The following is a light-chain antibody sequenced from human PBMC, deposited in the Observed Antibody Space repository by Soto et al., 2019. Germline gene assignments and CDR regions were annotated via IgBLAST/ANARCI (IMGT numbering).Light chain of an antibody. CDR2: DAS. Sequence: EIVLTQSPATLYLSPGERATLSCRASQSVSSYLAWYQQKPGQAPRLLIYDASHRATGIPARFSGSGSGTDFTLAISSLEPEDFAVYYCQQRSNWPPFTFGQGTRLEIK. J-gene: IGKJ5*01. CDR1: QSVSSY. CDR3: QQRSNWPPFT. V-gene: IGKV3-11*01.